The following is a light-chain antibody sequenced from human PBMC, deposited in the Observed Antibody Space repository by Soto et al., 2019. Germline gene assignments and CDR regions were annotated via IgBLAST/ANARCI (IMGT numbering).Light chain of an antibody. V-gene: IGKV3-15*01. Sequence: EIVLTQSPATLSLSPVERATLSCRASQSVAYTYLAWFQQKPGQAPRLLIYGASTRATGIPARFSGSGSGTEFTLTISSLQSEDFAVYYCQQYNNWPTWTFGQGTKVDIK. CDR1: QSVAYT. J-gene: IGKJ1*01. CDR2: GAS. CDR3: QQYNNWPTWT.